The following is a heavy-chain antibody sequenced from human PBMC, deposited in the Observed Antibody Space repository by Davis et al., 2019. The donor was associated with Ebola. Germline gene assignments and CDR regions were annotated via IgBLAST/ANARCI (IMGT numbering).Heavy chain of an antibody. V-gene: IGHV3-74*01. J-gene: IGHJ4*02. Sequence: GESLKISCAASGFTFSSYWMHWVRQAPGKGLVWVSRISNDGSSTYYADSVKGRFTISRDNAKNTLYLQMNSLRVEDTAVYYCADSWLPTGHWGQGTLVTVSS. CDR2: ISNDGSST. D-gene: IGHD6-19*01. CDR1: GFTFSSYW. CDR3: ADSWLPTGH.